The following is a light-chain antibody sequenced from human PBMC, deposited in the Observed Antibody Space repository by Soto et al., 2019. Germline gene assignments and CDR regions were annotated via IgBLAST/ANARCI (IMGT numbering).Light chain of an antibody. V-gene: IGKV3-15*01. CDR1: QSVSSN. CDR3: HHYNSWPYT. J-gene: IGKJ2*01. CDR2: GAS. Sequence: EIVMTQSPATLSVSPGERVALSCRASQSVSSNLAWYQQKPGQAPRLLIFGASTRATGIPARFSGSGSGTEFTLTISSLQSEDFAVYYCHHYNSWPYTFGQGTKVDIK.